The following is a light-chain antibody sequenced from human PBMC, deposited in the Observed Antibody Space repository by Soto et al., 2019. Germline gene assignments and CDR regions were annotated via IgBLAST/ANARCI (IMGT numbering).Light chain of an antibody. J-gene: IGKJ1*01. CDR3: QHYNDWPPTWT. Sequence: EIVITQSPATLSVSPGERATLCCRASQSVSNKLAWYQQKPGQAPRVLIYGASTRATGIPARFSGSGSGTEFTLTISSLQSEDFAVYYCQHYNDWPPTWTFGQGTRVEIK. CDR1: QSVSNK. V-gene: IGKV3-15*01. CDR2: GAS.